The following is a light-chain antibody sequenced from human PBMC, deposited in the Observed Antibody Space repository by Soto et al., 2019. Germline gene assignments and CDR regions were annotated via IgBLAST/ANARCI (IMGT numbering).Light chain of an antibody. CDR1: QSVGSDF. Sequence: EIVLTQSPGTLSLSPGERATLSCRASQSVGSDFLAWYQQRPGQPPRILIFGASGRATGIPDRYSGSGSGTEFTLTISSLQSEDFAVYYCHQYYKWPLTCGRGTKVDI. J-gene: IGKJ4*01. CDR2: GAS. V-gene: IGKV3-20*01. CDR3: HQYYKWPLT.